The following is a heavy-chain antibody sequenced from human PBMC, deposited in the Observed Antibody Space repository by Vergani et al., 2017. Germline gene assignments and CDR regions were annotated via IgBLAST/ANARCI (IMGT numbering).Heavy chain of an antibody. Sequence: QVQLVQSGAEVKKPGASVKVSCKASGYTFTGYYMHWVRQAPGQGLEWMGWINPNSGNTGYAQKFQGRVTMTRNTSISTAYMELSSLRSEDTAVYYCARGYGRVGWGPRYWGQGTLVTVSS. J-gene: IGHJ4*02. CDR3: ARGYGRVGWGPRY. V-gene: IGHV1-8*02. D-gene: IGHD3-16*01. CDR1: GYTFTGYY. CDR2: INPNSGNT.